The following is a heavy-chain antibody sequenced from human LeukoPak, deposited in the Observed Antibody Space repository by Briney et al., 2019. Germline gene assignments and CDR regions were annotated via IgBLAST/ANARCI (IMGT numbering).Heavy chain of an antibody. Sequence: PGGSLRLSCAASGFTFSTYNMHWVRQAPGKGLEWVAFICSSRRDIYSADSLKGRFTVARDSAKTSLYLQMNSLRAEDTAVYYCARDTHVHLWETFDMWGQGAMVTVSS. CDR3: ARDTHVHLWETFDM. CDR1: GFTFSTYN. CDR2: ICSSRRDI. J-gene: IGHJ3*02. D-gene: IGHD5-18*01. V-gene: IGHV3-21*01.